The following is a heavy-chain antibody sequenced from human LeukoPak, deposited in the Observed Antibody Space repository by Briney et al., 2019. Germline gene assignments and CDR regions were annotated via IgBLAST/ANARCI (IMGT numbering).Heavy chain of an antibody. Sequence: ASVKVSCKASGYTFTSYGISWVRQAPGQGLEWMGWINPNSGGTNYAQKFQGRVTMTRDTSISTAYMELSRLRSDDTAVYYCARGYLRYYYMDVWGKGTTVTVSS. J-gene: IGHJ6*03. D-gene: IGHD6-13*01. CDR3: ARGYLRYYYMDV. CDR2: INPNSGGT. CDR1: GYTFTSYG. V-gene: IGHV1-2*02.